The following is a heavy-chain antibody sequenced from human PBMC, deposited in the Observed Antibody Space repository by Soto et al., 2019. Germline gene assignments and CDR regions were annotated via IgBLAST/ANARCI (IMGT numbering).Heavy chain of an antibody. CDR2: ISNDGSTQ. D-gene: IGHD4-17*01. J-gene: IGHJ4*02. CDR1: GFSFSTYG. Sequence: QVQLVESGGGVVQPGRSLRLSCAASGFSFSTYGVNWVRQPLGKGLEWVAVISNDGSTQYYADSVKGRFTISRDNSKNTLSPQMKGLRPEDTARYYGHPDDYGELWGQGAMATVSS. V-gene: IGHV3-30*03. CDR3: HPDDYGEL.